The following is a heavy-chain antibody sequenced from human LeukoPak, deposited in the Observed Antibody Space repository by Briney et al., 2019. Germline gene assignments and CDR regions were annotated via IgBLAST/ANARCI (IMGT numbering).Heavy chain of an antibody. D-gene: IGHD3-22*01. V-gene: IGHV4-59*08. Sequence: SETLSLTCTVSGGSISSYYWSWIRQPPGKGLEWIGNIYYSGSTNYNPSLKRRVTISVDTSKNQFSLKLSSVTAADTAVYYCARQKVHYYDSSGYRWTRRANFDYWGQGTLVTVSS. J-gene: IGHJ4*02. CDR3: ARQKVHYYDSSGYRWTRRANFDY. CDR1: GGSISSYY. CDR2: IYYSGST.